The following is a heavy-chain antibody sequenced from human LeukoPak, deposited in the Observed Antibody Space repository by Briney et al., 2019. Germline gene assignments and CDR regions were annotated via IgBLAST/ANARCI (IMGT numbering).Heavy chain of an antibody. CDR3: TRDLSSSWYKDLYNWFDP. D-gene: IGHD6-13*01. J-gene: IGHJ5*02. Sequence: SETLSLTCTLSGGSISSSSYYWGWIRQPPGKGLEWIGSIYYSGSTYYTPSLKSRVTISVDTTKNQFSLKLSSVTAADTAVYYCTRDLSSSWYKDLYNWFDPWGQGTLVTVSS. V-gene: IGHV4-39*07. CDR2: IYYSGST. CDR1: GGSISSSSYY.